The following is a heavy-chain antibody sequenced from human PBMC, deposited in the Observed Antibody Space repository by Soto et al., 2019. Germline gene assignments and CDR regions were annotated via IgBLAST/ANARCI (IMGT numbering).Heavy chain of an antibody. D-gene: IGHD2-2*01. CDR3: ARVVPGAEAWFGP. Sequence: GASVKFYCKTSGYTFSNYGITWVRQAPGQPLEWLGWISLYSDGTNYAQKFQGRVSMTTDTSTTTAYMGLRSLRSDDTAVYYCARVVPGAEAWFGPWGQGTLVTVSS. V-gene: IGHV1-18*01. CDR2: ISLYSDGT. J-gene: IGHJ5*02. CDR1: GYTFSNYG.